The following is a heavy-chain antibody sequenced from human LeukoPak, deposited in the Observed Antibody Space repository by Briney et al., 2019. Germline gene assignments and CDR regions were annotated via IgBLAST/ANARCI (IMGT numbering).Heavy chain of an antibody. D-gene: IGHD3-22*01. Sequence: SGPTLVKPTQTLTLTCTFSGFSLSTSGVGVGWIRQPPGRALEGLALIYWDDDKRYSPSLKSRLTITKDTSKNQVVLTMTNMDPVDTATYYCAHRGYDSSGYYYSPWGQGTLVTVSS. CDR2: IYWDDDK. J-gene: IGHJ4*02. CDR3: AHRGYDSSGYYYSP. CDR1: GFSLSTSGVG. V-gene: IGHV2-5*02.